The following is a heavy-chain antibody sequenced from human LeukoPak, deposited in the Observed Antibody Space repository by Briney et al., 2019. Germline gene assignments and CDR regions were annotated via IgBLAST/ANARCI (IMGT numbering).Heavy chain of an antibody. V-gene: IGHV4-39*01. Sequence: SETLSLTCTVSDGSVWTGDYYWGWIRQSPGKGLEWIGNVFYTGRTYYNPSLKSLATISVDTSRNQFSLRLNSVTAADTAVYYCARYRIYYYDSGSYPEGYFDYWGQETLVTVSS. CDR3: ARYRIYYYDSGSYPEGYFDY. CDR1: DGSVWTGDYY. J-gene: IGHJ4*02. D-gene: IGHD3-22*01. CDR2: VFYTGRT.